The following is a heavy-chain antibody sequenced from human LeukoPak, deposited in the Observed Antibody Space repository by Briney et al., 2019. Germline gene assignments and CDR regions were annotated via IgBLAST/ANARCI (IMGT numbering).Heavy chain of an antibody. CDR2: ISGSGGST. V-gene: IGHV3-23*01. Sequence: GGSLRLSCAVSGFTFNTYGMTWVRQAPGKGLEWVSAISGSGGSTYYADSVKGRFTISRDNSKNTLYLQMNSLRAEDTAVYYCAKDRRYSYGYYYYMDVWGKGTTVTISS. CDR1: GFTFNTYG. D-gene: IGHD5-18*01. CDR3: AKDRRYSYGYYYYMDV. J-gene: IGHJ6*03.